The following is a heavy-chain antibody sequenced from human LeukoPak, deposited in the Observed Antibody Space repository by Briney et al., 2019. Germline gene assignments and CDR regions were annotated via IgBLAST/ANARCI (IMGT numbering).Heavy chain of an antibody. V-gene: IGHV3-30*02. Sequence: GGSLRLSCAASGFTFSSYDIHWVRQAPGKGLEWVAFIRYDGSNKYYADSVKGRFTISRDDSKDTLNLQMNSLRTQDTALYYCARIREWELLGAFDLWGQGTMVIVSS. CDR1: GFTFSSYD. CDR3: ARIREWELLGAFDL. J-gene: IGHJ3*01. D-gene: IGHD1-26*01. CDR2: IRYDGSNK.